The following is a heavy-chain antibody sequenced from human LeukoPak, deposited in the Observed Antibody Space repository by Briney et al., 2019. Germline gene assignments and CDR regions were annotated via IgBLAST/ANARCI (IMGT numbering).Heavy chain of an antibody. D-gene: IGHD3-10*01. Sequence: GGSLRLSCAASGFTFKRYAMHWGRQAPGKGLEWLTIMSYDGNISYYADSVKGRFTISRDNSNDTLYLQMNSLRADDTAIYYCTRGRSVYGSGSYSAYWGQGTLVTVSS. V-gene: IGHV3-30*04. J-gene: IGHJ4*02. CDR1: GFTFKRYA. CDR3: TRGRSVYGSGSYSAY. CDR2: MSYDGNIS.